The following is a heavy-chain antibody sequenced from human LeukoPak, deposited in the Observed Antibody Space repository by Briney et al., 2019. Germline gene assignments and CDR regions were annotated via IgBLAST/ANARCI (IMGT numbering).Heavy chain of an antibody. CDR3: AREDRDYYDSSGYPFDY. J-gene: IGHJ4*02. Sequence: SSETLSLTCTVSGGSISSYYWSWIRQPPGKGLEWIGYIYYSGSTNYNPSLKSRVTISVDTSKNQFSLKLSSVTAADTAVYYCAREDRDYYDSSGYPFDYWGQGTLVTVSS. D-gene: IGHD3-22*01. CDR1: GGSISSYY. CDR2: IYYSGST. V-gene: IGHV4-59*01.